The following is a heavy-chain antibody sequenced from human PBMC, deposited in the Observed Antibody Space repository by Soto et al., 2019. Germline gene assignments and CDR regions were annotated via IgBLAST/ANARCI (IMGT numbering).Heavy chain of an antibody. D-gene: IGHD2-2*01. J-gene: IGHJ3*02. CDR1: GGSISSGCYY. CDR2: IYYSGST. V-gene: IGHV4-31*03. CDR3: ARDGPAAGFDAFDT. Sequence: SETLSLTCTVSGGSISSGCYYWSWIRQHPGKGLEWIGYIYYSGSTYYNPSLKSRVTISVDTSKNQFSLKLSSVTAADTAVYYCARDGPAAGFDAFDTWGQETMVTVSS.